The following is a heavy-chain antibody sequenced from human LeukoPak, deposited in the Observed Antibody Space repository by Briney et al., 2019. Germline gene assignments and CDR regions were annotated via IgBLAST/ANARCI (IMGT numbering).Heavy chain of an antibody. CDR2: IRDDVANT. D-gene: IGHD3-3*01. CDR1: GVTFSSYT. Sequence: PGGSLRLSCAASGVTFSSYTLNWVRQAPGKGLEWVSAIRDDVANTYYADSVKGRFTISRDNSKNTLYLQMNSLRAEDTAVYYCARDRWSGSMVVYHFDYWGQGTLVTVSS. V-gene: IGHV3-23*01. J-gene: IGHJ4*02. CDR3: ARDRWSGSMVVYHFDY.